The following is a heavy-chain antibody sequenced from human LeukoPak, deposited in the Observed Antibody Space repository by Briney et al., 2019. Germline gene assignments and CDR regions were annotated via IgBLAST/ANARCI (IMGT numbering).Heavy chain of an antibody. J-gene: IGHJ4*02. CDR1: GGSISSSSYY. V-gene: IGHV4-39*07. CDR3: ARTSGSYPRFDY. CDR2: IYYSGST. Sequence: SETLSLTCTVSGGSISSSSYYWGWIRQPPGKGLEWIGSIYYSGSTYYNPSLKSRVTISVDTSKNQFSLKLSSVTAADTAVYYCARTSGSYPRFDYWGQGTLVTVSS. D-gene: IGHD1-26*01.